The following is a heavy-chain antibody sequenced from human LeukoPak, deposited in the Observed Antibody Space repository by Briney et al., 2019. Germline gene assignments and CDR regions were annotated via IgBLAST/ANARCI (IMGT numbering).Heavy chain of an antibody. CDR2: ISAYNGQT. V-gene: IGHV1-18*01. Sequence: GASVKVSCKASGYTFTSYYISWMRQAPGQGLQWMGRISAYNGQTNYAQKVQGRVTMTTDTSTSTVYMELRSLRSDDTAVYYCAWDSGAFAIWRQGTMVTVSS. CDR1: GYTFTSYY. J-gene: IGHJ3*02. CDR3: AWDSGAFAI.